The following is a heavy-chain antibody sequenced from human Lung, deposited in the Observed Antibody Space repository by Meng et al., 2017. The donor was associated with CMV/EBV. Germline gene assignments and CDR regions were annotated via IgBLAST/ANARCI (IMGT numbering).Heavy chain of an antibody. D-gene: IGHD3-10*01. Sequence: QVQLRESGPPPVKPLETLSLTCAVSGDSITNHNWWAWVRQPPGKGLEWIGEIPHRGSSAYNPSLKSRVSMSIDKSKNQFSLKLTSVTAADTAVYHCLRRSGGSVWGQGTLVTVSS. CDR2: IPHRGSS. J-gene: IGHJ1*01. CDR3: LRRSGGSV. V-gene: IGHV4-4*03. CDR1: GDSITNHNW.